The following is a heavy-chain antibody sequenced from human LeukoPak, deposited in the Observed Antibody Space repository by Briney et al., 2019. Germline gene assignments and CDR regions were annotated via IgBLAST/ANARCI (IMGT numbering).Heavy chain of an antibody. Sequence: ASVKVSCKASGYTFTSYGISWVRQAPGQGLEWMGWISAYNGNTNYAQKLQGRVTMTTDTSTSTAYVELRSLRSDDTAVYYCARVPVVPAAGDYWGQGTLVTVSS. CDR2: ISAYNGNT. J-gene: IGHJ4*02. CDR3: ARVPVVPAAGDY. V-gene: IGHV1-18*04. CDR1: GYTFTSYG. D-gene: IGHD2-2*01.